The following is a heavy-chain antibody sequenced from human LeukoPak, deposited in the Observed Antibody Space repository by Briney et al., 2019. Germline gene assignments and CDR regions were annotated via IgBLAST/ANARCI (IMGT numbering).Heavy chain of an antibody. Sequence: SETLSLTRTVSDGSISTYYWSWIRQPAGKGLEWIGRIYTTGSTNYNPSLKSRVTMSVDTSKNQFSLKLTSVTAADTAVYYCARGGLPRENWFDPWGQGTLVTVSS. D-gene: IGHD3/OR15-3a*01. CDR3: ARGGLPRENWFDP. CDR2: IYTTGST. CDR1: DGSISTYY. V-gene: IGHV4-4*07. J-gene: IGHJ5*02.